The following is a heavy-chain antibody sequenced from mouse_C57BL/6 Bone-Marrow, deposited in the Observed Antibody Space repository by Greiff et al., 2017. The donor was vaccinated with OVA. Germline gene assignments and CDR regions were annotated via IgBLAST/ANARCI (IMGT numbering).Heavy chain of an antibody. D-gene: IGHD1-1*01. Sequence: VKLMESGAELAKPGASVKLSCKASGYTFTSYWMHWVKQRPGQGLEWIGYINPSSGYNKYNQKFQDKATLTEDKSSSTAYMQLSSLTYEDSAVYYCARTITTVEAWFAYWGQGTLVTVSA. V-gene: IGHV1-7*01. CDR1: GYTFTSYW. CDR2: INPSSGYN. J-gene: IGHJ3*01. CDR3: ARTITTVEAWFAY.